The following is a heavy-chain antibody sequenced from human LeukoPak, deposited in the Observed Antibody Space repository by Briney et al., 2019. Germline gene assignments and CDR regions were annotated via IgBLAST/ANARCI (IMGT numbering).Heavy chain of an antibody. CDR3: ARQYSSSWYWGQGWFDP. Sequence: PSETLSLTCAVYGGSFSGYYWSWIRQPPGKGLEWIGEINHSGSTNYNPSLKSRVTISVDTSKNQFSLKLSSVTAAGTAVYYCARQYSSSWYWGQGWFDPWGQGTLVTVSS. J-gene: IGHJ5*02. CDR2: INHSGST. V-gene: IGHV4-34*01. D-gene: IGHD6-13*01. CDR1: GGSFSGYY.